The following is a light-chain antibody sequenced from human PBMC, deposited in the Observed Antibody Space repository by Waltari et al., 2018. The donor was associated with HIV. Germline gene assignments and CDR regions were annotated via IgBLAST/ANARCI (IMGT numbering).Light chain of an antibody. Sequence: EIVLTLSPGTLPWSPGETATISCRASQSFISSYLAWYQQKPGQAPRLLIYGASSRATGIPDRFSGSGSGTDFTLTISRLEPEDFAVYYCQHYGSSPLTFGGGTKVEIK. CDR2: GAS. CDR1: QSFISSY. V-gene: IGKV3-20*01. J-gene: IGKJ4*01. CDR3: QHYGSSPLT.